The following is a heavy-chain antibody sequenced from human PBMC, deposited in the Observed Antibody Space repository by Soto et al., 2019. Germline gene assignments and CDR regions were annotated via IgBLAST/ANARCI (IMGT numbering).Heavy chain of an antibody. Sequence: SETLSLTCTVSGGSISSGGYYWSWIRQHPGKGLEWIGYIYYSGSTYYNPSLKSRVTISVDTSKNQFSLKLSSVTAADTAVYYCAREGSRDGYNYYYYYYGMDGWGQGTMVTVAS. CDR2: IYYSGST. J-gene: IGHJ6*02. CDR1: GGSISSGGYY. CDR3: AREGSRDGYNYYYYYYGMDG. D-gene: IGHD5-12*01. V-gene: IGHV4-31*03.